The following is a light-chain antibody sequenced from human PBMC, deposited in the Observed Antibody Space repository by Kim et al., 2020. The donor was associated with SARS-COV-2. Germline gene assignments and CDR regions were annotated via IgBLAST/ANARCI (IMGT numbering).Light chain of an antibody. CDR1: SLRSYY. J-gene: IGLJ3*02. CDR3: NSRDSSGNLWV. CDR2: GTN. Sequence: SSELTQDPAVSVALGQTVRITCQGDSLRSYYTSWYQQKPGQAPVLVIYGTNNRPSGIPDRFSGSSSGNTASLTITGAQAEDEADYYCNSRDSSGNLWVFG. V-gene: IGLV3-19*01.